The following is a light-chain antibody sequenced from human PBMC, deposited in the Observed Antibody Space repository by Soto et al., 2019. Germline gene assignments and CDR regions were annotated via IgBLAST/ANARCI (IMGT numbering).Light chain of an antibody. CDR1: SSDVGGYTY. CDR3: CSYASSATYV. V-gene: IGLV2-14*01. Sequence: QSALTQPASVSGSPGQSITISCTGTSSDVGGYTYVSWYQQHPGKAPKLIIYGVSNRPSGVSDRFSGSKSGNTASLTISGLQAEDEADYYCCSYASSATYVFGTGTKLTVL. J-gene: IGLJ1*01. CDR2: GVS.